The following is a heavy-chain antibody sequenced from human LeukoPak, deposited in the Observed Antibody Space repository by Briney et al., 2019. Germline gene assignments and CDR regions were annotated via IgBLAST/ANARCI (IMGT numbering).Heavy chain of an antibody. CDR2: ISGSGGST. CDR1: GFTFSSYA. Sequence: GGSLRLSCAASGFTFSSYAMSWVRQAPGKGLEWVAAISGSGGSTYYADSVKGRFTISRDNSKNTLYLQMNSLRAEDTAVYYCAKGQLVRGEFDYWGQGTLATVSS. D-gene: IGHD6-6*01. CDR3: AKGQLVRGEFDY. V-gene: IGHV3-23*01. J-gene: IGHJ4*02.